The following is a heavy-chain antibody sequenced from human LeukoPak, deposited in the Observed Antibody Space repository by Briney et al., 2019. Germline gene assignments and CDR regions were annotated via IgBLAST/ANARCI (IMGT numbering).Heavy chain of an antibody. V-gene: IGHV4-34*01. CDR2: INHSGST. Sequence: SETLSLTCAVYGGSFSGYYWSWIRQPPGKGLEWIGEINHSGSTNYNPSLKSRVTISVDTSKNQFSLKLSSVTAADTAVYYCARERVFIFGVVIAFDYWGQGTLVTVSS. D-gene: IGHD3-3*02. CDR1: GGSFSGYY. J-gene: IGHJ4*02. CDR3: ARERVFIFGVVIAFDY.